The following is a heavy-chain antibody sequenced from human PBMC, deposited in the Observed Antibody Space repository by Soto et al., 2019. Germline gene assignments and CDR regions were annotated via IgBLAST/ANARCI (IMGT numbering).Heavy chain of an antibody. Sequence: PSETLSLTCAVSGGSISSGGYSWSWVRQPPGKGLEWIGYIYHSGSTYYNPSLKSRVTISVDRSKNQFFLRLRSVTAADTAVYYCARQSRSGYYWFDPWGQGTLVTVSS. D-gene: IGHD3-22*01. J-gene: IGHJ5*02. CDR1: GGSISSGGYS. CDR3: ARQSRSGYYWFDP. CDR2: IYHSGST. V-gene: IGHV4-30-2*01.